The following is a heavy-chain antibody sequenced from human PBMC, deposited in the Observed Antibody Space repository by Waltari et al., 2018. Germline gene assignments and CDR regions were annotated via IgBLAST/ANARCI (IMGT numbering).Heavy chain of an antibody. D-gene: IGHD6-13*01. CDR2: IYYSGRT. Sequence: QLQLQESGPGLVKPSETLSITCTVSGGSISSSSYYWGWIRQPPGKGLEWMGSIYYSGRTYYNPSLKSRVTISVDTSKNQFSLKLSSVTAADTAVYYCARIRLGIAAARGDFDYWGQGTLVTVSS. V-gene: IGHV4-39*01. CDR3: ARIRLGIAAARGDFDY. CDR1: GGSISSSSYY. J-gene: IGHJ4*02.